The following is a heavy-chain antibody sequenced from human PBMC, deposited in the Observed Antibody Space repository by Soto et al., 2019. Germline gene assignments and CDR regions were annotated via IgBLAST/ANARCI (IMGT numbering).Heavy chain of an antibody. CDR1: GFTVSTKY. V-gene: IGHV3-66*01. Sequence: EVQLVESGGGLVQPGGSLRLSCAASGFTVSTKYMSWVRQAPGKGLEWVSVIYSGGSTFYADSERGRFTNSRDNSKNTVNLQMNSLRAEDTAVYYCARDPWAADYWGQGTLVTVSS. J-gene: IGHJ4*02. D-gene: IGHD3-16*01. CDR2: IYSGGST. CDR3: ARDPWAADY.